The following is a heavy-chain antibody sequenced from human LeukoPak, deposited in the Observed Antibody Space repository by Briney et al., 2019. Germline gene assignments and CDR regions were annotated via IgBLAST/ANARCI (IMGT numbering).Heavy chain of an antibody. CDR1: GFTFSSYT. J-gene: IGHJ4*02. D-gene: IGHD2-15*01. Sequence: GGSLRLSCAASGFTFSSYTMNWVRQAPGKGLEWLSYITSSGSTIYYADSVKGRFTISRDNAKNSLFLQMNSLRAEDTAVYYCARGHYIDFDYWGQGSLVTVSS. V-gene: IGHV3-48*04. CDR2: ITSSGSTI. CDR3: ARGHYIDFDY.